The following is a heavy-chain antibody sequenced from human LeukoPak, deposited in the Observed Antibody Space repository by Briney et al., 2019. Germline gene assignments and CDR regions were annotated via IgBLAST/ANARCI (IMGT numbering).Heavy chain of an antibody. CDR3: ATPGRSGYYLSFDY. D-gene: IGHD3-22*01. Sequence: GESLKISCKGSGYSFTTYWIGWVRQTPGKGLEWIGNIYPGDSDTRYSPSFQGQVTISADKSISTAYLEWSRLKASDTAMYYCATPGRSGYYLSFDYWGRGTLVTVSS. J-gene: IGHJ4*02. CDR2: IYPGDSDT. CDR1: GYSFTTYW. V-gene: IGHV5-51*01.